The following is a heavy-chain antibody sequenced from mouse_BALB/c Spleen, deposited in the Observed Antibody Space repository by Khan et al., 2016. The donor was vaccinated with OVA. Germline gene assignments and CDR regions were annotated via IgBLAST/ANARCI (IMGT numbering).Heavy chain of an antibody. CDR3: ARGYGSSVWLAD. CDR1: GYTFTTSF. CDR2: INPYNDGT. Sequence: VRLQQSGPELVKPGASVKLSCKASGYTFTTSFMHWVKQKPGQGLEWIGYINPYNDGTKYNEKFKGKATLTSDKSSSTAYMELSGLTSEDSAVYYEARGYGSSVWLADWGQGTLVTVSS. D-gene: IGHD1-1*01. V-gene: IGHV1S136*01. J-gene: IGHJ3*01.